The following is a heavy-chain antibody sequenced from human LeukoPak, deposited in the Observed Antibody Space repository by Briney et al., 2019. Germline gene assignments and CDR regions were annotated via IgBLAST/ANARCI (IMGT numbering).Heavy chain of an antibody. CDR3: ARGYYYDSSAFDY. V-gene: IGHV4-39*07. J-gene: IGHJ4*02. CDR1: GGSISSSSYY. Sequence: SETLSLTCTVSGGSISSSSYYWGWIRQPPGKGLEWIGSIYYSGSTYYNPSLKSRVTISVDTSKNQFSLKLSSVTAADTAVYYCARGYYYDSSAFDYWGQGTLVTVSS. D-gene: IGHD3-22*01. CDR2: IYYSGST.